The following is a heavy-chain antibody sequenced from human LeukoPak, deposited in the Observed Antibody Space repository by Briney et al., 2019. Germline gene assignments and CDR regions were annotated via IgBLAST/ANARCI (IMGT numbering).Heavy chain of an antibody. D-gene: IGHD3-22*01. V-gene: IGHV3-21*01. J-gene: IGHJ4*02. CDR3: ARDLRDYYYDSSGYPDY. CDR2: INSDSNYI. CDR1: GFTFRSYS. Sequence: PGGSLRLSCAASGFTFRSYSMNWVRQAPGKGLEWVSSINSDSNYIYYADSVQGRFTISRDNSKNTLYLQMNSLRAEDTAVYYCARDLRDYYYDSSGYPDYWGQGTLVTVSS.